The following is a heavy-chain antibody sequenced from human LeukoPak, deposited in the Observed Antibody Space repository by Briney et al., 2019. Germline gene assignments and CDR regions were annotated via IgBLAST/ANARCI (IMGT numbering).Heavy chain of an antibody. CDR3: ANSIGRMVRGDMVLY. CDR1: GFTFSSYA. CDR2: ISGSGGST. J-gene: IGHJ4*02. Sequence: PGGSLRLSCAASGFTFSSYAMSWVRQAPGKGLEWVSAISGSGGSTYYADSVKGRFTISRDNSKNTLYLQMNSLRAEDTAVYYCANSIGRMVRGDMVLYWGQGTLVTVSS. D-gene: IGHD3-10*01. V-gene: IGHV3-23*01.